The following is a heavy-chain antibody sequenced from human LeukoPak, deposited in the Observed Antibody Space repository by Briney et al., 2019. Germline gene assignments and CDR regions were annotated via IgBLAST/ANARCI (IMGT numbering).Heavy chain of an antibody. CDR1: GFTFSNAW. J-gene: IGHJ4*02. D-gene: IGHD3-10*01. CDR3: TTDQMVRGYYFDY. Sequence: GGSLRLSCAASGFTFSNAWMSWVRQAPGKGLEWDGRIKSKTDGGTTDYAAPVKGRFTISRDDSKNTLYLQMNSLKTEDTAVYYCTTDQMVRGYYFDYWGQGTLVTVSS. V-gene: IGHV3-15*01. CDR2: IKSKTDGGTT.